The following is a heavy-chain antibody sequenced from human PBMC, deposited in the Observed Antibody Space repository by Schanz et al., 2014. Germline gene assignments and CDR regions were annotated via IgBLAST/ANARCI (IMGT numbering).Heavy chain of an antibody. CDR2: ISSSCTST. CDR1: GFTFSDYF. CDR3: ARFRVHYSDF. Sequence: QVQLVESGGGLVKPGGSLRLSCSASGFTFSDYFMTWIRQAPGKGLEWLSYISSSCTSTYYADSVKGRFTISRDNAKNSLYLQMINLRAEDTAFYYCARFRVHYSDFWGQGVLVTVSS. J-gene: IGHJ4*02. D-gene: IGHD3-10*01. V-gene: IGHV3-11*01.